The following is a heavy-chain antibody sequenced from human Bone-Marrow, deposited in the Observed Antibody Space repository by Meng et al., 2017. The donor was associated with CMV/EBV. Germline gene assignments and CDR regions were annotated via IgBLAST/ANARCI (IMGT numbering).Heavy chain of an antibody. CDR1: GFTFSAYK. V-gene: IGHV3-7*01. Sequence: GGSLRLSCAASGFTFSAYKMSWVRQAPGKGLEWAATINPDGSEKYYVESLKGRFTISRDNAKDSLFLQMDSLRAEDTAMYFRARDWRTGYTHSMDVWGQGTTVTVSS. D-gene: IGHD5-24*01. CDR3: ARDWRTGYTHSMDV. CDR2: INPDGSEK. J-gene: IGHJ6*02.